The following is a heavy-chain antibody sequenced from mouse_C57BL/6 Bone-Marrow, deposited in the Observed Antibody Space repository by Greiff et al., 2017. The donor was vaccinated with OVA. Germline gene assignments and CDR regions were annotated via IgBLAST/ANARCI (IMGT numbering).Heavy chain of an antibody. V-gene: IGHV1-52*01. D-gene: IGHD1-2*01. CDR2: IDPSDSET. J-gene: IGHJ3*01. CDR3: ARGHYYGTVFSY. Sequence: QVQLQQPGAELVRPGSSVKLSCKASGYTFTSYWMHWVKQRPIQGLEWIGNIDPSDSETHYNQKFKDKATLTVDKSSSTAYMPLSSLTSEDSAVYDGARGHYYGTVFSYGGRGTLVTVSA. CDR1: GYTFTSYW.